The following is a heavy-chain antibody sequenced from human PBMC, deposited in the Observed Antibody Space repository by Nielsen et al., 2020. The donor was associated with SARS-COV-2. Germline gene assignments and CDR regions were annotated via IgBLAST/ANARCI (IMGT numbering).Heavy chain of an antibody. V-gene: IGHV1-46*01. CDR3: ARGEGWLAPDAFDI. CDR2: INPSGGST. J-gene: IGHJ3*02. Sequence: ASVKVSCKASGYTFTSYYMHWVRQAPGQGLEWMGIINPSGGSTSYAQKFQGRVTITADESTSTAYMELSSLRSEDTAVYYCARGEGWLAPDAFDIWGQGTMVTVSS. CDR1: GYTFTSYY. D-gene: IGHD6-19*01.